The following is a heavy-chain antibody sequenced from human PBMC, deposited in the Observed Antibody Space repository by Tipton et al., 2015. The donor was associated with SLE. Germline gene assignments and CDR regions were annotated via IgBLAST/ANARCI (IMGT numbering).Heavy chain of an antibody. CDR3: ARQSMAARPDFDF. Sequence: TLSLTCTVSGGSVNSYYYWSWIRQPPGKGLEWIGYISYRGSTSYHPSLNSRVTISVDTSKYQFSLKLNSVTAADSAVYYCARQSMAARPDFDFWGQGTLVTVSS. J-gene: IGHJ4*02. D-gene: IGHD6-6*01. V-gene: IGHV4-59*02. CDR2: ISYRGST. CDR1: GGSVNSYYY.